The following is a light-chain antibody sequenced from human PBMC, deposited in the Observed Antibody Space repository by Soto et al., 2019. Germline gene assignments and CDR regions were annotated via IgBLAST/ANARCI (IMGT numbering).Light chain of an antibody. J-gene: IGKJ2*03. CDR3: QQYNSHPMYS. V-gene: IGKV1-5*03. CDR2: KAS. Sequence: DIQMTQSPSTLSASVGDRVTITCRASQSISSWLAWYQQKPGKAPKVLIYKASNLESGVPSRFSGSGSGTEFTHTISSLQPDDFAPYDGQQYNSHPMYSVGQGTKLEIK. CDR1: QSISSW.